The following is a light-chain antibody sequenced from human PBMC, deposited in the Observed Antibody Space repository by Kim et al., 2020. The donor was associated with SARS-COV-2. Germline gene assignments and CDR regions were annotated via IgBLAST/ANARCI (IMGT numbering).Light chain of an antibody. CDR3: QAWDSSTAVV. Sequence: SYELTQPPSVSVSPGQTASITCSGDKLGDKYGCWYQQKPGQSPVLVIYQDSKRPSGIPERFSGSNSGNTATLTISGTQAMDEADYYCQAWDSSTAVVFGGGTQLTVL. CDR1: KLGDKY. V-gene: IGLV3-1*01. CDR2: QDS. J-gene: IGLJ2*01.